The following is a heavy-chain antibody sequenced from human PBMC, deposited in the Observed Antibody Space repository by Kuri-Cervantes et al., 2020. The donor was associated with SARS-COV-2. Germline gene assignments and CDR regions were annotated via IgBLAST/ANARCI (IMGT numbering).Heavy chain of an antibody. CDR2: IYHSGST. CDR1: GGSISSSNW. D-gene: IGHD6-13*01. J-gene: IGHJ6*02. Sequence: GSLRLSCAVSGGSISSSNWWSWVRQPPGKGLEWIGEIYHSGSTNYNPSLKSRVTISVDKSKNQFSLKLSSVTAADTAVYYCARGGMALGYYYYGMDVWGQGTTVTVSS. V-gene: IGHV4-4*02. CDR3: ARGGMALGYYYYGMDV.